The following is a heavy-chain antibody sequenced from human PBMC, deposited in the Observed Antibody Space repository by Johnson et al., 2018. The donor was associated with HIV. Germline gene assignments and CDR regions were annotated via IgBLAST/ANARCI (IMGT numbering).Heavy chain of an antibody. CDR2: IRYDGSNK. CDR3: AKESYYYDSSGYKIRGAFDI. V-gene: IGHV3-30*02. D-gene: IGHD3-22*01. J-gene: IGHJ3*02. CDR1: GFTFSSYG. Sequence: QVQLVESGGGVVQPGGSLRLSCAASGFTFSSYGMHWVRQAPGKGLEWVAFIRYDGSNKYYADSVKGRFTISRDNSKNTLYLQMNSLRAEDTAVYYCAKESYYYDSSGYKIRGAFDIWGQGTMVTVSS.